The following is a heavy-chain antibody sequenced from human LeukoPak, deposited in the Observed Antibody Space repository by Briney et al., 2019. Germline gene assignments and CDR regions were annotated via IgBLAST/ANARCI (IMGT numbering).Heavy chain of an antibody. CDR2: IYTSGST. Sequence: PSETLSLTCTVSGGSISSYYWSWIRQPAGKGLEWIGRIYTSGSTNYNHPLKSRVTMSVDTSKNQFSLKLSSVTAADTAVYYCARDLGYCSGGSCYAPADFPRADNWFDPWGQGTLVTVSS. CDR1: GGSISSYY. CDR3: ARDLGYCSGGSCYAPADFPRADNWFDP. J-gene: IGHJ5*02. V-gene: IGHV4-4*07. D-gene: IGHD2-15*01.